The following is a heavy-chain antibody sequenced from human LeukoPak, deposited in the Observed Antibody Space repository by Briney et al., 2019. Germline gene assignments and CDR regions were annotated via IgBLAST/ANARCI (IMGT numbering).Heavy chain of an antibody. D-gene: IGHD1-26*01. CDR2: IWHDGSRT. V-gene: IGHV3-33*03. CDR1: GFTFDKYG. J-gene: IGHJ4*02. CDR3: AGAISKGAGIDS. Sequence: PGGSLRLSCATSGFTFDKYGIHWVRQAPGKGLERVAVIWHDGSRTHYADSLKGRFTISRDNSKDTAFLQMNSLTVEDTATYYCAGAISKGAGIDSWGQGTLVTVSS.